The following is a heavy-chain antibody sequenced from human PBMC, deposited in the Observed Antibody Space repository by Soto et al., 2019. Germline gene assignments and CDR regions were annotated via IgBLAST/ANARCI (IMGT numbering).Heavy chain of an antibody. CDR1: GFSLATSGVG. CDR2: IYWDDDK. J-gene: IGHJ4*02. CDR3: AHRVGLQGNWNGGYFDF. D-gene: IGHD1-1*01. Sequence: QVTLEESGPTRVKPTQTLTLTCTFSGFSLATSGVGVGWVRQPPGKALERLALIYWDDDKRYSPSLRSRLTVTKDTHSNQVVLTMTNMDPVDTATYYCAHRVGLQGNWNGGYFDFWGQGALVTVSS. V-gene: IGHV2-5*02.